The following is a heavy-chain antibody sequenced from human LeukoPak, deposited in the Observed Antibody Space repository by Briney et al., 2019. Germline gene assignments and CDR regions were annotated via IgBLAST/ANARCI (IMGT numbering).Heavy chain of an antibody. D-gene: IGHD3-9*01. CDR1: GAAMTSHH. V-gene: IGHV4-59*11. CDR2: IYHRGNT. J-gene: IGHJ4*02. Sequence: PSDTLSLTCIVSGAAMTSHHWHWIRQTPGKRLEWIGYIYHRGNTNFITSYSSSLRSRVSMSVDMSKNHFSLSLSSVTAADTATYYCSGGRSSRYSDYWGQGALVTVFS. CDR3: SGGRSSRYSDY.